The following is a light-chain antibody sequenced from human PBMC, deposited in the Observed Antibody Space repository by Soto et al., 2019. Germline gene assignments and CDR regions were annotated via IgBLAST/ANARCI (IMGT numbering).Light chain of an antibody. V-gene: IGKV3-15*01. Sequence: EIVLTQSPATLSLSPGDTATLSCRASQYVSNKVAWYQQKPGQAPSLLILGASTRATGVPARFSGSGSGTEFTLSISSLQSEDFAVYYCKQYKEWPPFTFGQGTRLEIK. CDR2: GAS. J-gene: IGKJ5*01. CDR1: QYVSNK. CDR3: KQYKEWPPFT.